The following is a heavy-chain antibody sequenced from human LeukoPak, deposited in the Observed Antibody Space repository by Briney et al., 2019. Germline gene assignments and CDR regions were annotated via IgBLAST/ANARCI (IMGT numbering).Heavy chain of an antibody. Sequence: VASVTVSCKVSGYTLTELSMHWVRQAPGKGLEWMGGFDPEDGERFYAQKLQGRVTMTTDTSTSTAYMELRSLRSEDTAVYYCARVDYGDYSIDSWGQGTLVTVSS. D-gene: IGHD4-17*01. CDR1: GYTLTELS. CDR3: ARVDYGDYSIDS. V-gene: IGHV1-24*01. J-gene: IGHJ4*02. CDR2: FDPEDGER.